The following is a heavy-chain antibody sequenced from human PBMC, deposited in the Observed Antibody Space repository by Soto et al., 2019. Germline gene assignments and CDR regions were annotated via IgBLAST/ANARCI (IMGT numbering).Heavy chain of an antibody. CDR3: ARDEDYYDSSGYYYGY. CDR2: ISAYNGNT. J-gene: IGHJ4*02. D-gene: IGHD3-22*01. Sequence: GASVKVSCKASGYTFTSYGISWVRQAPGQGLEWMGWISAYNGNTNYAQKLQGRATMTTDTSTSTAYMELRSLRSDDTAVYYCARDEDYYDSSGYYYGYWGQGTLVTVSS. V-gene: IGHV1-18*01. CDR1: GYTFTSYG.